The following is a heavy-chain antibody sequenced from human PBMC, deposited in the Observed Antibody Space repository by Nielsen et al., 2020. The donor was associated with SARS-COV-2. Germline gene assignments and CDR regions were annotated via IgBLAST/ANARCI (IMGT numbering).Heavy chain of an antibody. Sequence: ASVKVSCKVSGYTLTELSMHWVRQAPGKGLEWMGGFDPEDGETIYAQKFQGRVTMTEDTSTDTAYMELSSLRSEDTAVYYCATDIADSSGWAKDFDYGGQGLLVTVSS. CDR3: ATDIADSSGWAKDFDY. CDR2: FDPEDGET. J-gene: IGHJ4*02. V-gene: IGHV1-24*01. D-gene: IGHD6-19*01. CDR1: GYTLTELS.